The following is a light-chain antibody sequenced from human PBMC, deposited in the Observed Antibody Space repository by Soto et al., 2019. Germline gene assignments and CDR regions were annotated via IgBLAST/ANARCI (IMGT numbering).Light chain of an antibody. J-gene: IGLJ2*01. CDR1: SSNIGNNY. V-gene: IGLV1-51*01. CDR3: AAWDTSLSVYVV. CDR2: DNN. Sequence: QSVLTQPPSVSAAPGQKVTISCSGSSSNIGNNYVSWYQQLPGTVPKLLIYDNNKRPSGIPDRFSGSKSGTSATLGITGLQTGDEADYYCAAWDTSLSVYVVFGGWTKLTVL.